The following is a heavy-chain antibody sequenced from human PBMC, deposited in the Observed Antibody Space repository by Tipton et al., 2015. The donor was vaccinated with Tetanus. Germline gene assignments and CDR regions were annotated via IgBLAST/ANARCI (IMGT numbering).Heavy chain of an antibody. Sequence: SLRLSCAASGFTFSSYAMSWVRQAPGKGLEWVSAISGSGGSTYYADSVEGRFTISRDNSKNTLYLQMNSLRAEDTAVYYCAKAFNYYYYYYGMDVWGQGTTVTVSS. D-gene: IGHD1-20*01. J-gene: IGHJ6*02. CDR2: ISGSGGST. V-gene: IGHV3-23*01. CDR1: GFTFSSYA. CDR3: AKAFNYYYYYYGMDV.